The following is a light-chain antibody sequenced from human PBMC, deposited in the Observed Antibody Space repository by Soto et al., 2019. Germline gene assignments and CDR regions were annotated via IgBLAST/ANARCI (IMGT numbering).Light chain of an antibody. J-gene: IGLJ2*01. Sequence: QSVLTQPASVSGSPGQSITISCTGTSSDVGDYNYVSWYQQHPGKAPKLMIYDVSNRPSGVSNRFSGSKSDNTASLAISGLQAEDEADYYCSSYTSTSAVVFGGGTKLTVL. V-gene: IGLV2-14*01. CDR2: DVS. CDR1: SSDVGDYNY. CDR3: SSYTSTSAVV.